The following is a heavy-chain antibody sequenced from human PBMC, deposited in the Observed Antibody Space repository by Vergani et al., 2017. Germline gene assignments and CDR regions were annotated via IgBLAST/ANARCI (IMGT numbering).Heavy chain of an antibody. V-gene: IGHV3-23*01. Sequence: EVQLLESGGGLVQPGGSLRLSCAASRFTFNNYAMTWVRQAPGKGLEWVSSISGSGDNTYYADSVKGRFTVPRDNSKNTLYLRMSSLRVDDTAVYYCASQQWELYYWGQGTLVTVSS. D-gene: IGHD1-26*01. J-gene: IGHJ4*02. CDR2: ISGSGDNT. CDR3: ASQQWELYY. CDR1: RFTFNNYA.